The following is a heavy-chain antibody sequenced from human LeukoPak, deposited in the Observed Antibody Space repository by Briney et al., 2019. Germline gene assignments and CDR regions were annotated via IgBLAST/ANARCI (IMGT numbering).Heavy chain of an antibody. CDR3: AKGEGSYGSGSYD. D-gene: IGHD3-10*01. V-gene: IGHV3-9*01. Sequence: GGSLRLSCTASGFTFDDYTMHWVRQAPGKGLEWVSGITWNSGSIDYADSVKGRFTISRDNAMNSLYLQMNSLRVEDTAFYYCAKGEGSYGSGSYDWGQGTLVTVPP. CDR1: GFTFDDYT. CDR2: ITWNSGSI. J-gene: IGHJ1*01.